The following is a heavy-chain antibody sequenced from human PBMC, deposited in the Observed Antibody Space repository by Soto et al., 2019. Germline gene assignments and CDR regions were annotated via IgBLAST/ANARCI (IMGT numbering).Heavy chain of an antibody. CDR3: ARSEETYNDVLTGMDLYYYYLGMYV. V-gene: IGHV1-24*01. CDR1: GYTLTELS. Sequence: ASVKVSCKVSGYTLTELSMHWVRQAPGKGLEWMGGFDVGNGDTIYAQKFQDRVTMTRDTSANTAYMEVSSLRSEDTAVYYCARSEETYNDVLTGMDLYYYYLGMYVWGQGTTVTVSS. CDR2: FDVGNGDT. J-gene: IGHJ6*02. D-gene: IGHD3-9*01.